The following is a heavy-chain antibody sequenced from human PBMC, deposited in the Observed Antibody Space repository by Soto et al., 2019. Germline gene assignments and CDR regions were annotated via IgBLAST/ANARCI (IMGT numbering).Heavy chain of an antibody. CDR3: ARARTTVTTCLDY. CDR1: GGSFSGYY. D-gene: IGHD4-17*01. J-gene: IGHJ4*02. CDR2: INHSGST. V-gene: IGHV4-34*01. Sequence: SETLSLTCAVYGGSFSGYYWSWIRQPPGKGLEWIGEINHSGSTNYNPSLKSRVTISVDTSKNQFSLKLSSVTAADTAVYYCARARTTVTTCLDYWGQGTLVTVSS.